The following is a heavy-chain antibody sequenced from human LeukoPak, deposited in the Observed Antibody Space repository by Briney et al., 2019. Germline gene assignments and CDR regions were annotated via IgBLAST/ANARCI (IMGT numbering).Heavy chain of an antibody. CDR1: GFTFSNYA. CDR3: AKRLSSSSTWYYFDY. J-gene: IGHJ4*02. CDR2: ITSGENT. Sequence: GGSLRLSCAASGFTFSNYAMNWVRQAPGKGLEWVSTITSGENTYYADSVKGRFTISRDNSKNTLYLEMNSLRAEDTAVYYCAKRLSSSSTWYYFDYWGQGTLVTVSS. V-gene: IGHV3-23*01. D-gene: IGHD6-13*01.